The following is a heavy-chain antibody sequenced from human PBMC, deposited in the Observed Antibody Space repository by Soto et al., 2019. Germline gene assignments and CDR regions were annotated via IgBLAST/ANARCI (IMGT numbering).Heavy chain of an antibody. Sequence: QVQLVQSGAEVKKPGSSVKVSCKASGGTFSSYAISWVRQAPGQGLEWMGGSIPIFGTANYAQKVQGRVTITADESTSTAHMELSSLRSEDTAVYYCARRTVLLNFDPWGQGTLVTVSS. D-gene: IGHD3-10*01. CDR1: GGTFSSYA. J-gene: IGHJ5*02. V-gene: IGHV1-69*01. CDR3: ARRTVLLNFDP. CDR2: SIPIFGTA.